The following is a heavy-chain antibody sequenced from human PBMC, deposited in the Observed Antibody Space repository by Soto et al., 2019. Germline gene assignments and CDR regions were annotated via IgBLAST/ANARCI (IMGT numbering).Heavy chain of an antibody. V-gene: IGHV1-69*12. D-gene: IGHD3-16*02. CDR2: IIPIFGTA. J-gene: IGHJ6*02. Sequence: QVQLVQSGAEVKKPGSSVKVSCKASGGTFSSYAISWVRQAPGQGLEWMGGIIPIFGTANYAQKFQGRVTITADESKSTAYMELSSLRSEDTAVYYCARDDYDYVWGSYRPSYYYYGMDVWGQGTTVTVSS. CDR3: ARDDYDYVWGSYRPSYYYYGMDV. CDR1: GGTFSSYA.